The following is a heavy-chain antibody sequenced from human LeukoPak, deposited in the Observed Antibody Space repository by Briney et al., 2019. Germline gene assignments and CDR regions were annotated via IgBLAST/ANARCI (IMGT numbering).Heavy chain of an antibody. J-gene: IGHJ4*02. Sequence: PSETLSLTCTVSGGSISSGGYYWSWIRQPPGKGLEWIGSIYYSGSTYYNPSLKSRVTISVDTSKNQFSLKLSSVTAADTAVYYCARLPGFIGPYPYDSSELITGWGQGTLVTVSS. V-gene: IGHV4-39*07. D-gene: IGHD3-22*01. CDR1: GGSISSGGYY. CDR2: IYYSGST. CDR3: ARLPGFIGPYPYDSSELITG.